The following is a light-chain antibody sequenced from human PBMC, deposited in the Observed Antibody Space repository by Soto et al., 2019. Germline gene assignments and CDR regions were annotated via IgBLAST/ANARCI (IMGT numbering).Light chain of an antibody. J-gene: IGLJ1*01. CDR3: GTWDSSLSIFV. Sequence: QSVRTHAPSGSXAAGQKGTMSCSGGSSNIGNYYVSWHQQFPGTAPKLLIYENDKRPSGIPDRFSGSKSGTSATLGITGLQTGDEADYYCGTWDSSLSIFVFGTGTKVTVL. V-gene: IGLV1-51*02. CDR1: SSNIGNYY. CDR2: END.